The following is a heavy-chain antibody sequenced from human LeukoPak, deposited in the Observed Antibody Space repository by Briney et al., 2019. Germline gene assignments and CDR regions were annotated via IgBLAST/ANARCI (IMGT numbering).Heavy chain of an antibody. CDR1: GGTFSSYA. J-gene: IGHJ6*03. V-gene: IGHV1-69*06. CDR3: ARCGSGSYYNYYYYYMDV. Sequence: GASVKVSCKASGGTFSSYAISWVRQAPGQGLEWMGGIIPIFGTANYAQKFQGRVTITADKSTSTAYMELSSLRSEDTAVYYCARCGSGSYYNYYYYYMDVWGKGTTVTVSS. CDR2: IIPIFGTA. D-gene: IGHD3-10*01.